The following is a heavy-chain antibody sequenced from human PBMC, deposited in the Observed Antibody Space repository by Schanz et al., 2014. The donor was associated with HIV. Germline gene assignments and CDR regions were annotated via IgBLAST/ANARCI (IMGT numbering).Heavy chain of an antibody. D-gene: IGHD3-16*01. CDR1: GFSFSSYA. V-gene: IGHV3-9*01. CDR2: ISWNSGSI. Sequence: QLLESGGGLVQPGGSLRLSCAASGFSFSSYAMSWVRQAPGKGLEWVSGISWNSGSIGYADSVKGRFTISRDNAKNSLYLQMNSLRAEDTALYYCAKEMVSRYYGDAFNIWGQGTMVTVSS. CDR3: AKEMVSRYYGDAFNI. J-gene: IGHJ3*02.